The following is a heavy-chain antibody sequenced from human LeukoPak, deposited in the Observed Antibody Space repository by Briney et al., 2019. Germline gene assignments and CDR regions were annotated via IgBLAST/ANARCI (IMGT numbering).Heavy chain of an antibody. V-gene: IGHV3-74*01. Sequence: GGSLRLSCAASGFTFSSYWMHWVRHAPGKGLVWVSRINSDGSSTSYADSVKGRFTISRDNAKNTLYLQMNSLRAEDTAVYYCARDLGGSGSYYEYYYYYYMDVWGKGTTVTISS. J-gene: IGHJ6*03. CDR2: INSDGSST. D-gene: IGHD3-10*01. CDR3: ARDLGGSGSYYEYYYYYYMDV. CDR1: GFTFSSYW.